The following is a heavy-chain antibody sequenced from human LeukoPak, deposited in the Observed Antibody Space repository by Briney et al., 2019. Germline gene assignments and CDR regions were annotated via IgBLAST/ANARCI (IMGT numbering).Heavy chain of an antibody. CDR3: AREGVATAGTAYDY. CDR2: IYSGNHT. J-gene: IGHJ4*02. V-gene: IGHV3-66*01. Sequence: GGSLRLSCAASGFTFSNYDMNWVRQAPGKGLEWISIIYSGNHTSYTDSVKGRFIISRDNSKNMVYLQMNSLRPDDTAVYYCAREGVATAGTAYDYWGQGTLVTVSS. CDR1: GFTFSNYD. D-gene: IGHD3-3*01.